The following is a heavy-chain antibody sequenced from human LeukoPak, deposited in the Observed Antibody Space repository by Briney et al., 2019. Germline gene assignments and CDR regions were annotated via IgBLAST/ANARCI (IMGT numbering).Heavy chain of an antibody. CDR1: GYSISSGYY. J-gene: IGHJ4*02. D-gene: IGHD4-11*01. CDR3: ARRAYSNYLLDY. Sequence: PSETLSLTCAVSGYSISSGYYWGWIRQPPGKGLEWIGSIYHSGSTYYNPSLKSRVTISVDTSKNQFSLKLSSVTAADTAVYYCARRAYSNYLLDYWGQGTLVTVSS. V-gene: IGHV4-38-2*01. CDR2: IYHSGST.